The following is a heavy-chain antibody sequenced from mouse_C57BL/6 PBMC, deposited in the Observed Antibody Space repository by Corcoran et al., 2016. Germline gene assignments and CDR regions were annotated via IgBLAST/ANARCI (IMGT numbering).Heavy chain of an antibody. CDR3: ARSGCNYAVYYAMDY. V-gene: IGHV1-26*01. CDR1: GYTFTDYY. J-gene: IGHJ4*01. D-gene: IGHD2-1*01. Sequence: EVQLQQSGPELVKPGASVKISCKASGYTFTDYYMNWVKQSHGKSLEWIGDINPNNGGTSYNQKFKGKATLTVDKSSSTAYMELRSLTSEDSAVYYCARSGCNYAVYYAMDYWGQGTSVTISS. CDR2: INPNNGGT.